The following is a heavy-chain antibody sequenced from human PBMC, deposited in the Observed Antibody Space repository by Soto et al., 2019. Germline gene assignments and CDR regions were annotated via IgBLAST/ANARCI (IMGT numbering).Heavy chain of an antibody. CDR3: ARGIGRQLPPLD. V-gene: IGHV4-59*01. J-gene: IGHJ1*01. Sequence: QVQLQESGPGLVKPSATLSLTCTVSGVSISSYYWSWIRQPPGKGLEWIGYIYYSGNTNYNPSLKSRVSISIDASKTQCSLGLSSVTDAYSAVYFCARGIGRQLPPLDWGQGTLVTVSS. CDR2: IYYSGNT. D-gene: IGHD2-2*01. CDR1: GVSISSYY.